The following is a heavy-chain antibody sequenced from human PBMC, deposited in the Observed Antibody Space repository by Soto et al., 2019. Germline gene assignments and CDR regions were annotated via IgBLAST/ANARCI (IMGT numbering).Heavy chain of an antibody. V-gene: IGHV3-15*07. D-gene: IGHD3-3*01. CDR3: TTGYYDFWSGYYRPASSYYYYGMDV. Sequence: PGGSLRLSCAASGFTFSNAWMNWVSQAPEKGLEWVDRIKGKTDGGTTDYAAPVKGRFTISRDDSKNTLYLQMNSLKSEDTAVFSFTTGYYDFWSGYYRPASSYYYYGMDVWDQGTTVTVSS. J-gene: IGHJ6*02. CDR1: GFTFSNAW. CDR2: IKGKTDGGTT.